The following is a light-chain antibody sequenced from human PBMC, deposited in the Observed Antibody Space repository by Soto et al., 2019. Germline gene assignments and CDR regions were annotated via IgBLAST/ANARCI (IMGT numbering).Light chain of an antibody. CDR1: QSVRSN. CDR2: GAS. CDR3: QQLESYPST. J-gene: IGKJ4*01. Sequence: EIVMTQSPATLSVSPGERATLSCRASQSVRSNLAWYQQKPGQSPRLLIYGASTLQSGVPSRFAGSGSGTDFTLTINSLQPEDFATYYCQQLESYPSTFGGGTKVDI. V-gene: IGKV3-15*01.